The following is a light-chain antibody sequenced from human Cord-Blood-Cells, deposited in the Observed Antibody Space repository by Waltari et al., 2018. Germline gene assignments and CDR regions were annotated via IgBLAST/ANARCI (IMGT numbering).Light chain of an antibody. CDR3: QQFNNYPLYT. CDR2: DAS. J-gene: IGKJ2*01. CDR1: QGISSA. Sequence: AIQLTHSPSSLSASVGDRVTLTFLASQGISSALAWYQQKPGKAPKLLIYDASSLQSGVPSRFSGSVSGTDFTLTISSLQPEDFATYYCQQFNNYPLYTFGQGTKLEIK. V-gene: IGKV1D-13*01.